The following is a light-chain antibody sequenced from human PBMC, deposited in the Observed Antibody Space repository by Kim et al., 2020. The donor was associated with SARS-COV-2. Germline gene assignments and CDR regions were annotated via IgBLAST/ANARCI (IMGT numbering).Light chain of an antibody. V-gene: IGLV3-21*04. Sequence: SYELTQPPSVSVAPGKTARLTCGGNNIGSKSVHWYQQKPGQAPVLVIYYDTDRPSGIPERFSGSNSGNTATLTISRVEAGDEADYYCQVWDSSSDHFVFG. CDR3: QVWDSSSDHFV. J-gene: IGLJ1*01. CDR1: NIGSKS. CDR2: YDT.